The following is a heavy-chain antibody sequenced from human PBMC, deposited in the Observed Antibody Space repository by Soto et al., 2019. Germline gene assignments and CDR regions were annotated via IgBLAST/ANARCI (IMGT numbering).Heavy chain of an antibody. CDR1: GFTFSSYG. J-gene: IGHJ4*02. CDR3: ARSYSSSWFLYFDY. D-gene: IGHD6-13*01. Sequence: HPGGSLRLSCAASGFTFSSYGMHWVRQAPGKRLEWVAVIWYDGSNKYYADSVKGRFTISRDNSKNTLYLQMNSLRAEDTAVYYCARSYSSSWFLYFDYWGQGTLVTVSS. V-gene: IGHV3-33*01. CDR2: IWYDGSNK.